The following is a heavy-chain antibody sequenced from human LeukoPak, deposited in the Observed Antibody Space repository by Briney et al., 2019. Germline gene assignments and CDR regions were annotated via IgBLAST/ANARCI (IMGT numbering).Heavy chain of an antibody. CDR3: ARDQYSYYFDY. CDR1: GGSISSYC. CDR2: IYYSGST. J-gene: IGHJ4*02. Sequence: SETLSLTCTVSGGSISSYCWSWIRQPPGKGLEWIGYIYYSGSTNYNPSLRSRVTISVDTSKNQFSLKLSSVTAADTAVYYCARDQYSYYFDYWGQGTLVTVSS. D-gene: IGHD2-21*01. V-gene: IGHV4-59*12.